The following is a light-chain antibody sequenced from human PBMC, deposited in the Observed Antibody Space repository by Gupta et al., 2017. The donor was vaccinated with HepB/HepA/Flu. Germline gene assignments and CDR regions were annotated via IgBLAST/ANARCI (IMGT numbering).Light chain of an antibody. CDR1: QSISSY. CDR3: QQNDSTLALT. Sequence: DIQMTQSPSSLSASVGDRVTITCRASQSISSYLNWYQQKPGKAPKLLIYAASSWQSGVPSRFSGSGYETDFTLTISSRQPEDFAAYYCQQNDSTLALTFGRGSKVEIK. CDR2: AAS. J-gene: IGKJ4*01. V-gene: IGKV1-39*01.